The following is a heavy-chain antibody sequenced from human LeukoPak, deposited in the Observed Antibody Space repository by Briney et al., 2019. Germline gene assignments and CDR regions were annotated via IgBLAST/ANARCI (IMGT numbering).Heavy chain of an antibody. J-gene: IGHJ3*02. CDR3: VRLGGGDAFDI. D-gene: IGHD2-15*01. CDR1: GFTFSRFA. CDR2: IRSKANGYTT. V-gene: IGHV3-73*01. Sequence: GGSLRLSCAASGFTFSRFAMHWVRQAPGKGREWVGRIRSKANGYTTAYGETVKGRFTITRDDSKRSAFVQMSSLKSEDTAVYYCVRLGGGDAFDIWGPGTRVTVSS.